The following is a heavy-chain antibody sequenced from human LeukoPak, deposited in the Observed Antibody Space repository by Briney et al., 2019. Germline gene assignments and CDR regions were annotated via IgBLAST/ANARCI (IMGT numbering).Heavy chain of an antibody. CDR3: VREGFYFFDF. V-gene: IGHV3-48*03. CDR2: ISSSDGTI. Sequence: GGSLRLSCAASGFTFSSYEMNWVRQAPGKGLEWVSYISSSDGTIYYADSVKGRFTISRDNAKNSLYLQMNSPRAEDSATYYCVREGFYFFDFWGQGTLVTVSS. J-gene: IGHJ4*01. CDR1: GFTFSSYE.